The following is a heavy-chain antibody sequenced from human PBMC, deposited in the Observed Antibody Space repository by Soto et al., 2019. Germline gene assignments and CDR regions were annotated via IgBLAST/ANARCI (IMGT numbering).Heavy chain of an antibody. CDR2: ISYDGSEK. Sequence: GGSLKLSCAASGITFSSYGMHWVRQAPGKGLEWVAHISYDGSEKYYADSVKGRFTISRDNSKNTLYLQMNSLRPEDTVVYFCAKDRYEGATTVRVFDYCGQGRLVTVSS. D-gene: IGHD3-10*02. CDR1: GITFSSYG. J-gene: IGHJ4*02. CDR3: AKDRYEGATTVRVFDY. V-gene: IGHV3-30*18.